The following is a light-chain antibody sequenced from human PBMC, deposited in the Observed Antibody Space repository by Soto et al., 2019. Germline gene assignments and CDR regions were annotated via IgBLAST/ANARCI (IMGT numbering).Light chain of an antibody. CDR1: TTDVGSYNL. CDR3: CSWAGSNTFYF. Sequence: QSVLTQPASVSGSPGQSITISCTGTTTDVGSYNLVSWYQQHPGRAPKLMIYEVSRRPSGVSNRFSGSKSGNTASLTISGLQAEGEADYYCCSWAGSNTFYFFGTGTKVTVL. J-gene: IGLJ1*01. CDR2: EVS. V-gene: IGLV2-23*02.